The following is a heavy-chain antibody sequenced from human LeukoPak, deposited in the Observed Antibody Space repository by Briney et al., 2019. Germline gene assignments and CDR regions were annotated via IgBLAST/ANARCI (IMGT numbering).Heavy chain of an antibody. V-gene: IGHV3-74*01. CDR1: GLTFSTYF. J-gene: IGHJ4*02. D-gene: IGHD4-17*01. CDR2: IKGDGSST. Sequence: PVGALSLSCAASGLTFSTYFTHWVRQAPGKGLVSVARIKGDGSSTIYADSVQGRFTISRDNSKTPLYLQTRSLRAEDPAVYYCARASTTVPNLLAHWGRGTLVTVSS. CDR3: ARASTTVPNLLAH.